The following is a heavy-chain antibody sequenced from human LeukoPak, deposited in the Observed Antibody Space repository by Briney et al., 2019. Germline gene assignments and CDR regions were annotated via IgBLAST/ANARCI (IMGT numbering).Heavy chain of an antibody. CDR2: IRYDGSNK. Sequence: GGSLRLSCAASGFTFISYGMHWVRQAPGKGLEWVTFIRYDGSNKYYADSVKGRFIISRDNSKNTLYLQMNSLRAEDTAVYYCASLDYGDYYYYMDVWGKGTTVTISS. J-gene: IGHJ6*03. CDR1: GFTFISYG. V-gene: IGHV3-30*02. CDR3: ASLDYGDYYYYMDV. D-gene: IGHD4-17*01.